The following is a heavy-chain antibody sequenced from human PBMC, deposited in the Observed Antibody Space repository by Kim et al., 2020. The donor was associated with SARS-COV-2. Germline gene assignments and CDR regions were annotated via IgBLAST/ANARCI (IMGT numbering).Heavy chain of an antibody. D-gene: IGHD3-16*01. CDR3: ARQPRRTGNSRGGNFDY. Sequence: LKRRVPISVDTSKHQFSLKLSSVTAADTAVYYCARQPRRTGNSRGGNFDYWGQGTLVTVSS. J-gene: IGHJ4*02. V-gene: IGHV4-39*01.